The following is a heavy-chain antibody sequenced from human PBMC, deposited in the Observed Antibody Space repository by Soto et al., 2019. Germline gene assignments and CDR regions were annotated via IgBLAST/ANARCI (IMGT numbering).Heavy chain of an antibody. V-gene: IGHV4-61*01. J-gene: IGHJ6*02. CDR3: ARFVYTEKWTYYYGVDV. Sequence: PSETLSLTCTVSGGSVSSGSYYWSWIRQPPGKGLEWIGYIYYSGSTNYNPSLKSRVTISVDTSKNQFSLKLSSVTAADTAVYYCARFVYTEKWTYYYGVDVWGQGTTVTVSS. CDR1: GGSVSSGSYY. D-gene: IGHD3-16*01. CDR2: IYYSGST.